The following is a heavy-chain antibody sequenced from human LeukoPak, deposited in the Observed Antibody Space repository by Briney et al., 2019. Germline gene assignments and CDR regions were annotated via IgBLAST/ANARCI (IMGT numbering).Heavy chain of an antibody. CDR3: STRTTSVSYY. J-gene: IGHJ4*02. D-gene: IGHD1-7*01. V-gene: IGHV1-18*01. CDR1: GYTLTSYG. Sequence: PGASVKVSCKASGYTLTSYGISWVRQAPGQGLEWMGWISAYNGNTNYAQKLQGRVTMTTDTSTSTAYMELSSLRSEDTAVYYRSTRTTSVSYYWGQGTLVTVSS. CDR2: ISAYNGNT.